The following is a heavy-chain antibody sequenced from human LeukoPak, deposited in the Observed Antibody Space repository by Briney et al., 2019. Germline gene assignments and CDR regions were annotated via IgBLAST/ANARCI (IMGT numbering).Heavy chain of an antibody. V-gene: IGHV3-7*03. CDR1: GFTFSSYW. Sequence: GGSLRLSCAASGFTFSSYWISWVRQAPGKGLNWVANIKQDGSEKNYVDSVEGRFTISRDNTRNSVYLQMNSLRVEDTAEYHCVRLHNDGLHDYWGQGTLVTVSS. CDR3: VRLHNDGLHDY. J-gene: IGHJ4*02. D-gene: IGHD5-24*01. CDR2: IKQDGSEK.